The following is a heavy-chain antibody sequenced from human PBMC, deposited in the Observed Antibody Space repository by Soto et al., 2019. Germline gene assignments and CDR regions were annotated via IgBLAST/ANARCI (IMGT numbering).Heavy chain of an antibody. CDR2: ISSGGGSP. Sequence: QLLESGGGLVQPGGSLRLSCAASGFTFSDYAMSWVRQAPGKGLEWVSSISSGGGSPYYADSVKGRFTISRNNSKNTLCLQMNSLRAEDTAVYYCAKGDGRIGPRHFDYWGQGTLVTVSS. CDR3: AKGDGRIGPRHFDY. CDR1: GFTFSDYA. V-gene: IGHV3-23*01. D-gene: IGHD2-21*01. J-gene: IGHJ4*02.